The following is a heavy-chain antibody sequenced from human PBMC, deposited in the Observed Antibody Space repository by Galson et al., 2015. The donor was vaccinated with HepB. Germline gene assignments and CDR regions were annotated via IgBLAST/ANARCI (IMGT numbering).Heavy chain of an antibody. CDR3: AREGYSSSWGAFDI. J-gene: IGHJ3*02. D-gene: IGHD6-13*01. CDR2: IWYDGSNK. CDR1: GFTFSSYG. Sequence: SLRLSCAASGFTFSSYGMHWVRQAPGKGLEWVAVIWYDGSNKYYADSVKGRFTISRDNSKNTLYLQMNSLRAEDTAVYYCAREGYSSSWGAFDIWGQGTMATVSS. V-gene: IGHV3-33*01.